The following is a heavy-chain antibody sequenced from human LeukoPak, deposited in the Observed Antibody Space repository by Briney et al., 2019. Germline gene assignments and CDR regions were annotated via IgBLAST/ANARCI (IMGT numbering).Heavy chain of an antibody. CDR2: INHSGST. CDR3: ARGATMVRGVIKVRYYFDY. Sequence: PSETLSLTCAVYGGSFSGYYWSWIRQPPGKGLEWIGEINHSGSTNYNPSLKSRVTISVDTSKNQFSLKLSSVTAADTAVYYCARGATMVRGVIKVRYYFDYWGQGTLVTVSS. CDR1: GGSFSGYY. V-gene: IGHV4-34*01. D-gene: IGHD3-10*01. J-gene: IGHJ4*02.